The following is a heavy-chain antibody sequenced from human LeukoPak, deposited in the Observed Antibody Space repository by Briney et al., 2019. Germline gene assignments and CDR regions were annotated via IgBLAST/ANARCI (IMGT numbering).Heavy chain of an antibody. Sequence: TGGSLRLSCAASGFTFSSYAMHWVRQAPGKGLEWVAVISYDGSNKYYADSVKGRFTISRDNSKNTLSLQMNSLRAEDTAVYYCAKDYSSGHYFDYWGQGTLVTVSS. V-gene: IGHV3-30*04. D-gene: IGHD6-19*01. J-gene: IGHJ4*02. CDR1: GFTFSSYA. CDR3: AKDYSSGHYFDY. CDR2: ISYDGSNK.